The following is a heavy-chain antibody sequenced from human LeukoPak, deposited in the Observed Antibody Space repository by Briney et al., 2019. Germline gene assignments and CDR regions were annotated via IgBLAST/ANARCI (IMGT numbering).Heavy chain of an antibody. CDR3: ARHLYYYDSRGAFDI. V-gene: IGHV4-59*01. CDR2: IYYSGST. J-gene: IGHJ3*02. CDR1: GGSISSYY. D-gene: IGHD3-22*01. Sequence: SETLSLTCTVSGGSISSYYWSWIRQPPGKGLEWIGYIYYSGSTNYNPSPKSRVTISVDTSKNQFSLKLSSVTAADTAVYYCARHLYYYDSRGAFDIWGQGTMVTVSS.